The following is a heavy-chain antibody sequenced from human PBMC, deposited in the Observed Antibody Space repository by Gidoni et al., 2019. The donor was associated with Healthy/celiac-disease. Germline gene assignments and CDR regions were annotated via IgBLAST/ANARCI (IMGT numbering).Heavy chain of an antibody. CDR3: ASLDDYGDFSLHY. J-gene: IGHJ4*02. CDR2: IYYSGTT. V-gene: IGHV4-39*01. Sequence: LQLQESGAGLLKTSETLSLTCTVSGGATSSSSYYWGWLRQPPGTWLEWLGSIYYSGTTYYNPSLKSRVTISVDTSKNQFSLKLRSVTSADTAVYYCASLDDYGDFSLHYWGQGPLVTVSS. D-gene: IGHD4-17*01. CDR1: GGATSSSSYY.